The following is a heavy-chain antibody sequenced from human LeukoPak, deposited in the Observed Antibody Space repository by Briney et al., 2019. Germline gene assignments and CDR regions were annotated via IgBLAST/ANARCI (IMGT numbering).Heavy chain of an antibody. Sequence: SETLSLTXTVSGGSICSGDYYWSWIGQPPGKGLEWIGYIYYSGSTYYNPSLKSRVTISVDTSKNQFSLKLSSVTAADTAVYYCARVKYSYAFDIWGQGTMVTVSS. CDR1: GGSICSGDYY. CDR3: ARVKYSYAFDI. D-gene: IGHD5-18*01. CDR2: IYYSGST. V-gene: IGHV4-30-4*08. J-gene: IGHJ3*02.